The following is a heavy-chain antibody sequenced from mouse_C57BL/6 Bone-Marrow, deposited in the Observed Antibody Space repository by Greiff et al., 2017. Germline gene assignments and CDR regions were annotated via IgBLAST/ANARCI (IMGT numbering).Heavy chain of an antibody. J-gene: IGHJ2*01. D-gene: IGHD2-5*01. V-gene: IGHV5-17*01. CDR3: AREHYSNYEDY. CDR1: GFTFSDYG. CDR2: ISSGSSTI. Sequence: EVQGVESGGGLVTPGGSLTLSCAASGFTFSDYGMHWVRQAPEKGLEWVAYISSGSSTIYYAAPVTGRFTSSRDNAKNSLFLQMTSLRSEDTAMYYCAREHYSNYEDYWGQGTTLTVSS.